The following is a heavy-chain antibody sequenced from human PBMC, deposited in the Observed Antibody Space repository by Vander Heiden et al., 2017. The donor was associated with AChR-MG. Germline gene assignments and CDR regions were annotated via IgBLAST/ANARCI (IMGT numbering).Heavy chain of an antibody. CDR1: GFTFSSYS. J-gene: IGHJ3*02. CDR3: ARDLSSGWLLGAFDI. V-gene: IGHV3-21*01. CDR2: ISSSSSYI. Sequence: EVQLVESGGGLVKPGGSLRLSCAASGFTFSSYSMNWVRQAPGKGLEWVSSISSSSSYIYYADSVKGRFTISRDNAKNSLYLQMNSLRAEDTAVYYCARDLSSGWLLGAFDIWGQGTMVTVSS. D-gene: IGHD6-19*01.